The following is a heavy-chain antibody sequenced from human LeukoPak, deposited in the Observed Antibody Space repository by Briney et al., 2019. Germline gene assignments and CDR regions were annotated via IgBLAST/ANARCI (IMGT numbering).Heavy chain of an antibody. V-gene: IGHV4-61*02. J-gene: IGHJ3*02. CDR1: GGSISSGFYY. CDR3: ARTIGGSAFDI. CDR2: IYTTGST. D-gene: IGHD3-16*01. Sequence: NPSETLSLTCTVSGGSISSGFYYWSWLRQPAGKGLESIGRIYTTGSTNYNPSLKSRVTISVDTSKNQFSLKLSSVTAADTAVYYCARTIGGSAFDIWGQGTMVTVSS.